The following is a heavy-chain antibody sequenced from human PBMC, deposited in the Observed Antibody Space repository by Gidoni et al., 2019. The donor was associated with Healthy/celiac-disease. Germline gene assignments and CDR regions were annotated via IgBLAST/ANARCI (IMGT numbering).Heavy chain of an antibody. V-gene: IGHV3-30*18. CDR1: GFTFSSYG. J-gene: IGHJ5*02. CDR2: ISYDGSNK. CDR3: AKDKSAVAGTDWFDP. D-gene: IGHD6-19*01. Sequence: QVQLVESGGGVVQPGRSLRLSCAASGFTFSSYGMHWVRQAPGKGLDWVAVISYDGSNKYYADSVKGRFTISRDNSKNTLYLQMNSLRAEDTAVYYCAKDKSAVAGTDWFDPWGQGTLVTVSS.